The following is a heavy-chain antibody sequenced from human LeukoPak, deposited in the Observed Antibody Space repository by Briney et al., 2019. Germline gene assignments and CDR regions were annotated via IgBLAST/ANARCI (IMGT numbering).Heavy chain of an antibody. CDR1: GDTFSSYA. CDR3: ARDVPVEMTVSGYFDF. D-gene: IGHD5-24*01. J-gene: IGHJ4*02. Sequence: SVKVSCKASGDTFSSYAISWVRQAPGQGLEWMGGIIPIFGSPNYAQRLQGRVTITADKSTSTAYMELSSLTYEDTAVYYCARDVPVEMTVSGYFDFWGQGTLVTVSS. CDR2: IIPIFGSP. V-gene: IGHV1-69*06.